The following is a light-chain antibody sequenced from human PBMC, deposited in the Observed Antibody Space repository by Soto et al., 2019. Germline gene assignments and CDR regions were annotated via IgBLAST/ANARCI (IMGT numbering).Light chain of an antibody. V-gene: IGKV3-15*01. CDR1: QSVSSN. Sequence: EIVMTQSPATLSVSPGERATLSCRASQSVSSNLAWYQQKPGQAPRLLIYGASTRATGIPARFSGSGSGTEFTLTISSLQSEDVASYYCQQYDTYPLTFGGGTRVELK. CDR3: QQYDTYPLT. J-gene: IGKJ4*01. CDR2: GAS.